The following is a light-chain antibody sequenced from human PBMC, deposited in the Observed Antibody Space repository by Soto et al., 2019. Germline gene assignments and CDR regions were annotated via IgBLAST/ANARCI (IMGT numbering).Light chain of an antibody. CDR2: GAS. CDR3: QQYNNWPPIT. J-gene: IGKJ5*01. V-gene: IGKV3-15*01. CDR1: ESVSSK. Sequence: MMTQSPATLSVSPGERATLSCMARESVSSKLAWYQQKPGQAPRLLIYGASTRATGIPARFSGSGSGTESTLTISRLQSEDFAVYSCQQYNNWPPITFGQGTRLEI.